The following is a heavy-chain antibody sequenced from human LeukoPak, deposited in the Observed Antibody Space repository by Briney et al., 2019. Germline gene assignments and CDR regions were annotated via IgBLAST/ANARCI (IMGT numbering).Heavy chain of an antibody. V-gene: IGHV3-74*01. J-gene: IGHJ4*01. CDR1: GFTFSSYL. Sequence: GGSLTLSCAASGFTFSSYLMHWVRQAPGRGLVWVSRINSVGSSTRYADSLKGRFTISRDNAKNTPYLQMNSLRAEDTAVYYCARGGAVVAALLDYWGQGTLVTVSS. CDR3: ARGGAVVAALLDY. CDR2: INSVGSST. D-gene: IGHD2-15*01.